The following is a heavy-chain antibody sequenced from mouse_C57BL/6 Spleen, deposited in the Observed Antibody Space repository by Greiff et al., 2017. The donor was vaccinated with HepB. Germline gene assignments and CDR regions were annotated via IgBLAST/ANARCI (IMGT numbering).Heavy chain of an antibody. D-gene: IGHD1-1*01. CDR3: ARSNYYYGSRPRAMDY. Sequence: VQLQQPGTELVKPGASVKLSCKASGYTFTSYWMHWVKQRPGQGLEWIGNINPSNGGTNYNEKFKSKATLTVDKSSSTAYMQLSSLTSEDSAVYYCARSNYYYGSRPRAMDYWGQGTSVTVSS. V-gene: IGHV1-53*01. CDR1: GYTFTSYW. CDR2: INPSNGGT. J-gene: IGHJ4*01.